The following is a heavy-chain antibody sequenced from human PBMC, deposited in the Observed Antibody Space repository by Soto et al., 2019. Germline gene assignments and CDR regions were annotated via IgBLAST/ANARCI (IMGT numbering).Heavy chain of an antibody. CDR1: GYTLTELS. D-gene: IGHD5-18*01. V-gene: IGHV1-24*01. Sequence: ASVKVSCKVSGYTLTELSMHWVRQAPGKGLEWMGGFDPEDGETIYAQKFQGRVTMTEDTSTDTAYMELSSLRSEDTAVYYCATDLSDTAMVTLGYRMDVWGQGTTVTVSS. CDR2: FDPEDGET. J-gene: IGHJ6*02. CDR3: ATDLSDTAMVTLGYRMDV.